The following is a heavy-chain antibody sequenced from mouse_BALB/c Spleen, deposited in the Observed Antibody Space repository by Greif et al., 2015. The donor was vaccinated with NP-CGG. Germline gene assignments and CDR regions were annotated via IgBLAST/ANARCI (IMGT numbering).Heavy chain of an antibody. V-gene: IGHV7-3*02. J-gene: IGHJ3*01. D-gene: IGHD4-1*01. CDR2: IRNKANGYTT. CDR3: GRDTGTFAY. CDR1: GFTFTDYY. Sequence: EVKLVESGGGLVQPGGSLRLSCATSGFTFTDYYMSWVRQPPGKALEWLGFIRNKANGYTTEYSASVKGRFTISRDNSQSILYLQMNTLRAEDSATYYCGRDTGTFAYWGQGTLVTVSA.